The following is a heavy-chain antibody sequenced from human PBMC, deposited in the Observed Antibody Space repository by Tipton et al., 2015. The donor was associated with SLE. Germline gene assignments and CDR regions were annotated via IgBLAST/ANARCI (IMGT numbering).Heavy chain of an antibody. CDR1: GDSVSTNSAA. CDR2: TYYRSKWYS. J-gene: IGHJ5*02. D-gene: IGHD3-10*01. V-gene: IGHV6-1*01. Sequence: GLVKPSQTLSLTCAISGDSVSTNSAAWTWIRQSPSRGLEWLGRTYYRSKWYSDYAVSVKSRITINPDTSKNQFSLKLTSVTAADTAVYYCARDIWFLDHWGQGALVTVSS. CDR3: ARDIWFLDH.